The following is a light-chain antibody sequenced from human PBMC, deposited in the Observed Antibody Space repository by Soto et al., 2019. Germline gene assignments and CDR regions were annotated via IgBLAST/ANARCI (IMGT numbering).Light chain of an antibody. CDR1: KLGEKY. CDR3: QAWDSSTHVV. Sequence: SYELTQPPSVSVSPGQTANITCSGDKLGEKYACWYQQKPGQSPVLVIYQDSKRPSGIPERFSGSNSGNTATLTISGTQAMDEADYYCQAWDSSTHVVFGGGTKLTVL. V-gene: IGLV3-1*01. J-gene: IGLJ2*01. CDR2: QDS.